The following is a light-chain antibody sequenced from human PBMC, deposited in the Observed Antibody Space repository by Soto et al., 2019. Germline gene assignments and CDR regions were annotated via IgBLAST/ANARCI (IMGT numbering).Light chain of an antibody. V-gene: IGKV3-20*01. CDR1: PSVSSY. CDR2: GAS. Sequence: EIVLTQSPATLSLSPGERATLSCRASPSVSSYLAWYQQKPGQAPRLLIYGASNRATGIPDRFSGSGSGTDFTLTISRLAPEDFAVYYCQQYGSSGTFGQGTKVDIK. J-gene: IGKJ1*01. CDR3: QQYGSSGT.